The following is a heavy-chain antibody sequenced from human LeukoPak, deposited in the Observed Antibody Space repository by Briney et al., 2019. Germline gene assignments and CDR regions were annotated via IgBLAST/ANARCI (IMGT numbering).Heavy chain of an antibody. CDR1: GFTFDDYT. J-gene: IGHJ6*02. D-gene: IGHD3-16*01. V-gene: IGHV3-43*01. Sequence: PGGSLRLSCAASGFTFDDYTMHWVRQAPGKGLEWVSLISWDGGSTYHADSVKGRFTISRDNSKNSLYLQMNSLRTEDTALYYCATEKAVRGLGTHYYYYGMDVWGQGTTVTVS. CDR2: ISWDGGST. CDR3: ATEKAVRGLGTHYYYYGMDV.